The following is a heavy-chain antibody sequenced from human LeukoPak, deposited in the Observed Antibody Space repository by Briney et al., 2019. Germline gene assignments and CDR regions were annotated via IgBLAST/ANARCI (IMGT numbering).Heavy chain of an antibody. D-gene: IGHD3-10*01. CDR2: ISWNSNTI. Sequence: GRSLRLSCAASGFTFHNYAMHWVRHAPGKGLEWVSGISWNSNTIGYADSVKGRFTISRDNSKNTLSLQMNSLRVEDTAVYYCARSRPRGWAGDDFDIWGQGTMVTVSS. J-gene: IGHJ3*02. V-gene: IGHV3-9*01. CDR3: ARSRPRGWAGDDFDI. CDR1: GFTFHNYA.